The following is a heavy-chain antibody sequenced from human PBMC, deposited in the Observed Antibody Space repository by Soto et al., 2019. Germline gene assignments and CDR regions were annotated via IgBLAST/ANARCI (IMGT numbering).Heavy chain of an antibody. CDR3: AKRLQYSSSGFDY. D-gene: IGHD6-6*01. CDR2: ISYNGNKK. Sequence: GGSLRLSCAASGFSFSTHDMHWVRQAPGKGLEWVAAISYNGNKKYYADSVQGRFTVSRDNSKDTLYVQMSSLGPDDTAIYYCAKRLQYSSSGFDYWSHGTLVTV. CDR1: GFSFSTHD. V-gene: IGHV3-30*18. J-gene: IGHJ4*01.